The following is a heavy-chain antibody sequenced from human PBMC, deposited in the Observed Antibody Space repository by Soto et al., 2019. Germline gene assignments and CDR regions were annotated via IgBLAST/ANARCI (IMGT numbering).Heavy chain of an antibody. J-gene: IGHJ6*02. CDR3: AKDRPQYYYYGMDV. CDR1: EFTFSSYG. V-gene: IGHV3-30*18. CDR2: ISYDGSNK. Sequence: PGGSLRLSCAASEFTFSSYGMHWVRQAPGKGLEWVAVISYDGSNKYYADSVKGRFTISRDNSKNTLYLQMNSLRAEDTAVYYCAKDRPQYYYYGMDVWGQGTTVIVSS.